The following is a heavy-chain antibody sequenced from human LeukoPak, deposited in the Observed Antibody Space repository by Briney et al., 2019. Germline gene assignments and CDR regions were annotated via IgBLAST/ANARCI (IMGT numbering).Heavy chain of an antibody. V-gene: IGHV3-7*04. Sequence: GGSLGLSCAASGFSVSSNYMSWVRQAPGKGLEWVANIKQDGSEKYYVDSVKGRFTISRDNAKNSLYLQMNSLRAEDTAVYYCARADYDVFDYWGQGTLVTVSS. CDR3: ARADYDVFDY. D-gene: IGHD4/OR15-4a*01. CDR2: IKQDGSEK. CDR1: GFSVSSNY. J-gene: IGHJ4*02.